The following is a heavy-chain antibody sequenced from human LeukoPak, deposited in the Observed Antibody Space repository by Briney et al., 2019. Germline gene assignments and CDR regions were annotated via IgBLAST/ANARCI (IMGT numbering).Heavy chain of an antibody. D-gene: IGHD6-19*01. CDR1: GYSISSGFY. J-gene: IGHJ4*02. V-gene: IGHV4-38-2*02. CDR2: YSHHGYP. CDR3: VRDYLLTAEADPHFDY. Sequence: SETLSLTCTVSGYSISSGFYWGWIRQPPGKGLEWIGSYSHHGYPYYNPSLKSRVTIALDTSKHQFSLGVAAVTAADTAVYYCVRDYLLTAEADPHFDYWGQGILVTVSS.